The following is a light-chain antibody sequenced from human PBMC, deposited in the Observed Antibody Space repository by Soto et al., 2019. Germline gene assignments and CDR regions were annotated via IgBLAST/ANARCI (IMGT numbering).Light chain of an antibody. V-gene: IGKV3-15*01. J-gene: IGKJ2*01. CDR1: LSVSNN. Sequence: EIVMTQSPATLSVSPGDRATLSCRASLSVSNNLACYPQKPGQAPRLLIYGASTRAPVIPVRFSGSGSGTEFTLTISCLQSEDFAVYYCQQYEDWPPYTFGQGTKVEIK. CDR3: QQYEDWPPYT. CDR2: GAS.